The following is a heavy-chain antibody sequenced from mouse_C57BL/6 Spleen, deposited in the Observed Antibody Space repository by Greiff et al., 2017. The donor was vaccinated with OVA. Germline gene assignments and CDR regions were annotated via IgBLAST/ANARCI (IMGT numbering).Heavy chain of an antibody. CDR3: ARQGVLRYFDV. Sequence: VQLKESGGDLVKPGGSLKLSCAASGFTFSSYGMSWVRQTPDKRLEWVATISSGGSYTYYPDSVKGRFTISRDNAKNTLYLQMSSLKSEDTAMYYCARQGVLRYFDVWGTGTTVTVSS. CDR1: GFTFSSYG. CDR2: ISSGGSYT. D-gene: IGHD1-1*01. V-gene: IGHV5-6*01. J-gene: IGHJ1*03.